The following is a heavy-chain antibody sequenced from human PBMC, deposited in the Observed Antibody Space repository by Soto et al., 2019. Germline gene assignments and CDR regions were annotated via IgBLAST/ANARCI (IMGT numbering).Heavy chain of an antibody. CDR3: ARVMYCSGGSCYHLDY. CDR2: ISYDGSKK. J-gene: IGHJ4*02. D-gene: IGHD2-15*01. Sequence: GGSMRLSCAASGFTFSIYAIHWVRQAPGKGLEWVAVISYDGSKKYYADSVKGRFTISRDNSKNTVYLQMNSLRAEDTAVYYCARVMYCSGGSCYHLDYWGQGTLDTVSS. CDR1: GFTFSIYA. V-gene: IGHV3-30-3*01.